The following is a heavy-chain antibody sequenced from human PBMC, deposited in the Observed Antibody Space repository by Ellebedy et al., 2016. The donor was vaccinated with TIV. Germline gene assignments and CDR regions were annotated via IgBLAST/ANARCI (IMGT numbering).Heavy chain of an antibody. Sequence: PGGSLRLSCAASGFTFNSYAMHWVRQAPGKGLEWVAVISYDGSSKYNADSVKGRFTISRDNSKNTLYLQMNSLSAEDTAVYYCAIVPVGYCSTPNCFYLDYWGQGTLVTVST. V-gene: IGHV3-30-3*01. CDR2: ISYDGSSK. J-gene: IGHJ4*02. CDR1: GFTFNSYA. CDR3: AIVPVGYCSTPNCFYLDY. D-gene: IGHD2-2*01.